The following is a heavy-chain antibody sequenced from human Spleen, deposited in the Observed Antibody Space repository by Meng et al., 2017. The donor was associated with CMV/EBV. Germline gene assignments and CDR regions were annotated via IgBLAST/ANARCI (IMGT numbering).Heavy chain of an antibody. V-gene: IGHV3-21*01. Sequence: GESLKISCAASGFTFSSYSMNWVRQAPGKGLEWVSSISSSGTYIYYADSAKGRFTISRDNAKNSLYLQMNSLRAEDTAVYYCARDIGTGSEYFYYYAMDVWGQGTTVTVSS. CDR2: ISSSGTYI. CDR1: GFTFSSYS. CDR3: ARDIGTGSEYFYYYAMDV. D-gene: IGHD2-8*02. J-gene: IGHJ6*02.